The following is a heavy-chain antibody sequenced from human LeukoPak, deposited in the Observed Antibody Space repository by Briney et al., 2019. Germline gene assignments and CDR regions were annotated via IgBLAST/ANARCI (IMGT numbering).Heavy chain of an antibody. D-gene: IGHD5-12*01. CDR1: GGTFTTYS. Sequence: GASVKVSCKASGGTFTTYSISWVRQAPGQGLEWMGGINPIFGTAKYAQKFQGRVTITADKSTSTAYMELSSLRSEDTAVYYCARGGRYSGYDLDYWGQGTLVTVSS. V-gene: IGHV1-69*06. J-gene: IGHJ4*02. CDR3: ARGGRYSGYDLDY. CDR2: INPIFGTA.